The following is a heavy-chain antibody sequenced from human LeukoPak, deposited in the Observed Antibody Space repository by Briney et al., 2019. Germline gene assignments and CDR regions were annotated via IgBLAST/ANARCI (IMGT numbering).Heavy chain of an antibody. Sequence: TLSLTCTVSGGSISSGSYYWSWIRQPAGKGLEWIGRIYTSGSTNYNPSLKSRVTISVDTSKNQFSLKLSSVTDADTAVYYCVRLRYGDYGWYFDLWGRGTLVTVSS. V-gene: IGHV4-61*02. CDR3: VRLRYGDYGWYFDL. D-gene: IGHD4-17*01. J-gene: IGHJ2*01. CDR2: IYTSGST. CDR1: GGSISSGSYY.